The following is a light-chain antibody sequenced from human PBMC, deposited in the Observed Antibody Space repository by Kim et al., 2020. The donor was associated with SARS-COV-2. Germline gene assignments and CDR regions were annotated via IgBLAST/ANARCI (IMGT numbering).Light chain of an antibody. CDR2: DAS. Sequence: SASVRDRVTSTCRASQSISGWLAWYQQRPGKAPKLLIYDASSLASGVPSRFSGSGSGTEFTLTISSLQPDDFATYYCQQYNSYSYTFGQGTKLEI. V-gene: IGKV1-5*01. J-gene: IGKJ2*01. CDR1: QSISGW. CDR3: QQYNSYSYT.